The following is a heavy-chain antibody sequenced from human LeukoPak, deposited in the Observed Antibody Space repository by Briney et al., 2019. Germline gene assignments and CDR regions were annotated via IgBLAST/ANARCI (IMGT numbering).Heavy chain of an antibody. D-gene: IGHD4-23*01. CDR1: GFTFDDYA. J-gene: IGHJ4*02. V-gene: IGHV3-43*02. Sequence: PGGSPGLSCAASGFTFDDYAMHWVRQAPGKGREWVSLISGDGSSTYYADSVKGRFTISRDNSKNSLYLQMNSLRTEDTALYYCAKDYGGNSPYDYWGQGTLVTVSS. CDR3: AKDYGGNSPYDY. CDR2: ISGDGSST.